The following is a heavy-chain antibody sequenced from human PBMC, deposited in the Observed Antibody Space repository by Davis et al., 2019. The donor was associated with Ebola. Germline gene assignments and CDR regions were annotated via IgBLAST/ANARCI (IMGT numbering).Heavy chain of an antibody. V-gene: IGHV4-59*01. CDR1: GGSLSNYY. J-gene: IGHJ4*02. Sequence: GSLRLSCAVYGGSLSNYYWSWIRQPPGKGLEWIGNIHYLGNTNYNPSLKSRVTMSVDTSKSQFSLKLTSVTAADTAVYYCARTDRVCSGGRCYSGDDFDYWGQGTLVTVSP. CDR2: IHYLGNT. CDR3: ARTDRVCSGGRCYSGDDFDY. D-gene: IGHD2-15*01.